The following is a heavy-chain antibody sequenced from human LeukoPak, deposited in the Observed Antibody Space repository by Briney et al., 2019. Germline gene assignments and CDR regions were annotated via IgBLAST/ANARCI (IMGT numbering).Heavy chain of an antibody. CDR3: AIGSGYGPFDY. V-gene: IGHV4-59*01. Sequence: SETLSLTCTVSGGSISSYYWSWIRQPPGKGLEWIGYIYYSGSTNYNPSLKSRVTISVDTSKNQFPLKLSSVTAADMAVYYCAIGSGYGPFDYWGQGTLVTVSS. J-gene: IGHJ4*02. CDR1: GGSISSYY. CDR2: IYYSGST. D-gene: IGHD3-22*01.